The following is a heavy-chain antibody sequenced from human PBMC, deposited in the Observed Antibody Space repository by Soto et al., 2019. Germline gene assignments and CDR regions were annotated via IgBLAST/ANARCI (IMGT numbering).Heavy chain of an antibody. J-gene: IGHJ5*02. V-gene: IGHV1-69*06. D-gene: IGHD2-15*01. CDR2: IIPIFGTP. Sequence: SVKVSCKASGGTFSTYTFSWVRQAPGQGLEWMGRIIPIFGTPYYAQKFQGRVTITADKSTSTVYLELRSLRSDDTAVYFSARGIERRGYCLDKPTWFAAWREGTLVTVS. CDR1: GGTFSTYT. CDR3: ARGIERRGYCLDKPTWFAA.